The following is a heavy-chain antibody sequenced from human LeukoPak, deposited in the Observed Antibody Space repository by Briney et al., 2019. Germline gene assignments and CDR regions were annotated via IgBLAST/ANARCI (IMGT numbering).Heavy chain of an antibody. CDR1: GGSFSGYY. CDR3: ARDLTTGTLPLNWFDP. D-gene: IGHD1-1*01. CDR2: INHSGST. Sequence: SETLSLTCAVYGGSFSGYYWSWIRQPPGKGLEWIGEINHSGSTNYNPSLKSRVTMSVDTSKNQFSLKLSSVTAADTAVYYCARDLTTGTLPLNWFDPWGQGTLVTVSS. J-gene: IGHJ5*02. V-gene: IGHV4-34*01.